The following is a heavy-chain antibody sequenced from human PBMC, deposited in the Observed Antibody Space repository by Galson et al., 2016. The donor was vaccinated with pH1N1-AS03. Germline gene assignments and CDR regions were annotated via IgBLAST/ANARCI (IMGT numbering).Heavy chain of an antibody. J-gene: IGHJ5*02. CDR3: ARGLRRSSEVGSICFNP. V-gene: IGHV3-23*01. CDR2: LSNNAAST. CDR1: GFTFSNYA. D-gene: IGHD1-26*01. Sequence: SLRLSCAASGFTFSNYAMGWVRQAPGQGLEWVSALSNNAASTYYAASVKGRFTFSRDNSKNTLYLQMNSLRAEDTAIYYCARGLRRSSEVGSICFNPWGQGTLVTVSS.